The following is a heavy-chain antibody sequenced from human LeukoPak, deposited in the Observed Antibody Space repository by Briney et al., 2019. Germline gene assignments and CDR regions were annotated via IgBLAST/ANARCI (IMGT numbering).Heavy chain of an antibody. CDR3: ARAGVGARFEDY. J-gene: IGHJ4*02. Sequence: GGSLRLSCAASGFTFSNYNMNWVRQAPGKGLEWLSYISSTSNPIYYADSVKGRFTISRDNAKNSLYLQTNSLRDEDTAVYYCARAGVGARFEDYWGQGTLVTVSS. CDR2: ISSTSNPI. V-gene: IGHV3-48*02. D-gene: IGHD1-26*01. CDR1: GFTFSNYN.